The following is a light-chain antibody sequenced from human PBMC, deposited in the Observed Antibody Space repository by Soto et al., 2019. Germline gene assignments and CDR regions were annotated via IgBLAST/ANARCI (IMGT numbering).Light chain of an antibody. V-gene: IGLV2-23*02. CDR1: SSDVRSYNL. J-gene: IGLJ1*01. Sequence: QSVLTQPASVSGSPGQSITISYTGTSSDVRSYNLVSWYQHHPGKAPKLMIYEVSKRPSGVSNRFSGSKSGNTASLTISGLQAEDEADYYCCSYAGSSTFPYVFGTGTKVTVL. CDR2: EVS. CDR3: CSYAGSSTFPYV.